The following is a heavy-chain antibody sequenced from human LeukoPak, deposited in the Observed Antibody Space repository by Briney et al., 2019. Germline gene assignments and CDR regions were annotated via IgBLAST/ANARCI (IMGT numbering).Heavy chain of an antibody. J-gene: IGHJ4*02. CDR1: GFTFSSYA. D-gene: IGHD5-12*01. Sequence: GRSLRLSCAASGFTFSSYAMHWVRQAPGKGLEWVAVISYDGSNKYYADSVKGRFTISRDNSKNTLYLQMNSLRAEDTAVYYCAKPGIVATMPFDYWGQGTLVTVSS. CDR2: ISYDGSNK. V-gene: IGHV3-30*04. CDR3: AKPGIVATMPFDY.